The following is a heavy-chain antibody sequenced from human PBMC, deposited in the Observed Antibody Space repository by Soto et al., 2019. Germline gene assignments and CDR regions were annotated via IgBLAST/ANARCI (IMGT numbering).Heavy chain of an antibody. V-gene: IGHV4-34*01. CDR1: GGSFNGYY. CDR3: VRAGGDYDHSVAY. Sequence: QVQLQQWGAGLLKPSETLSLTCAVYGGSFNGYYWTWIRQPPGKGLEWIGEISHNGRTNYSPSLKSRVTISVDTSRNQFSLKLSSVTAADTAVYFCVRAGGDYDHSVAYWGQGTLVTVSS. CDR2: ISHNGRT. J-gene: IGHJ4*02. D-gene: IGHD4-17*01.